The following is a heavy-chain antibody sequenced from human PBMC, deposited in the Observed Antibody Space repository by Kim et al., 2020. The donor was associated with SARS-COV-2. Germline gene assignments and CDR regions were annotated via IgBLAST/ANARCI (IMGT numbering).Heavy chain of an antibody. D-gene: IGHD3-9*01. CDR1: GFSFSSYG. CDR3: AKDHILAGYRYFDA. V-gene: IGHV3-30*02. CDR2: VSSDENKK. Sequence: GGSLRLSCAAFGFSFSSYGMHWVRQTPGKGLEWVTFVSSDENKKYYADSVKGRFTISRDNSKNTVYLQMDSLKAEDTAVYYCAKDHILAGYRYFDAWGQGTLVTVS. J-gene: IGHJ4*02.